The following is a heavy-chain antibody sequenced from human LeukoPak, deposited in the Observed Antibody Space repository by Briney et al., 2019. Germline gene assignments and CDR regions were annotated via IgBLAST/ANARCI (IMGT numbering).Heavy chain of an antibody. J-gene: IGHJ4*02. D-gene: IGHD6-19*01. CDR1: GGSVSSGSYY. CDR3: AREAAVAGFFDY. Sequence: PSETLSLTCTVSGGSVSSGSYYWSWTRQPPGKGLEWIGYIYYSGSTYYNPSLKSRVTISVDTSKNQFSLKLSSVTAADTAVYYCAREAAVAGFFDYWGQGTLVTVSS. V-gene: IGHV4-30-4*01. CDR2: IYYSGST.